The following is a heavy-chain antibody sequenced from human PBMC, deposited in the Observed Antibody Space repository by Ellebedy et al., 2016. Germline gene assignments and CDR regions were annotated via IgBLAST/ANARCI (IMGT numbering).Heavy chain of an antibody. CDR1: GFTFRNFF. CDR2: ISGDGDNT. V-gene: IGHV3-23*01. J-gene: IGHJ4*02. CDR3: RQGHYFDQ. Sequence: GGSLRLXXVASGFTFRNFFMSWVRQAPGRGLEWISTISGDGDNTFSADSVKGRFTISRDNSRYTLYLQMDSLRVDDTALYYCRQGHYFDQWGQGALVTVSS.